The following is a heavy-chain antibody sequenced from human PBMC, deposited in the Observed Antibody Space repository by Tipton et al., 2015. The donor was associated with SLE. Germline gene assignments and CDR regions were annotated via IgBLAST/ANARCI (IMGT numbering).Heavy chain of an antibody. CDR3: TRASVRTASDY. D-gene: IGHD2-21*02. J-gene: IGHJ4*02. CDR2: IRFDGSDK. CDR1: GFNFNTFG. V-gene: IGHV3-33*03. Sequence: PRLSCAASGFNFNTFGMHWVRQAPGKGLEWVSFIRFDGSDKYYADSVKGRFTISRDNAKKSLYLQMNSLRVEDTAVYYCTRASVRTASDYWGQGTLVTVSS.